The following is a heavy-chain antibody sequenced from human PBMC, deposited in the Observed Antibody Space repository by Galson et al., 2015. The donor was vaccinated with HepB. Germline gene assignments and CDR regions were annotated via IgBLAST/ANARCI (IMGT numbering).Heavy chain of an antibody. Sequence: SVKVSCKASGFTFTKYYIHWVRQAPGQGLEWMGILNPRAYSTTYAQKFQGRLAMTRDTSTTTVYMELSSLRSEDTAVYYCATRVDSGFDYWGLGTLVTVSS. CDR1: GFTFTKYY. CDR2: LNPRAYST. CDR3: ATRVDSGFDY. V-gene: IGHV1-46*03. J-gene: IGHJ4*02. D-gene: IGHD3-9*01.